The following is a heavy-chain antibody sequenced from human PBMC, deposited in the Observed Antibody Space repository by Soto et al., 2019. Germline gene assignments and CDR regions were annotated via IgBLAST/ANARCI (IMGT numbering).Heavy chain of an antibody. CDR3: ARDLRFLEWLPPRYGMDV. J-gene: IGHJ6*02. CDR2: ISSSSSYI. D-gene: IGHD3-3*01. CDR1: GFTFSSYS. Sequence: EVQLVESGGGLVKPGGSLRLSCAASGFTFSSYSMNWVRQAPGKGLEWVSSISSSSSYIYYADSVKGRFTISRDNAKNSLYLQMNSLRAEDTAVYYCARDLRFLEWLPPRYGMDVWGQGTTVTVSS. V-gene: IGHV3-21*01.